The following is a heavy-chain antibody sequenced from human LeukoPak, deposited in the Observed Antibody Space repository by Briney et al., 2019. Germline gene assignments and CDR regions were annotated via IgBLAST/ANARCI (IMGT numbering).Heavy chain of an antibody. V-gene: IGHV4-34*01. J-gene: IGHJ4*02. CDR1: GGSFSGYY. CDR3: ARLKGDCSGGSCYYYYFDY. D-gene: IGHD2-15*01. CDR2: INHSGST. Sequence: SETLSLTCAVYGGSFSGYYWSWIRQPPGKGLEWIGEINHSGSTNYNPSLKSRVTISVDTSKNQFSLKLSSVTAADTAAYYCARLKGDCSGGSCYYYYFDYWGQGTLVTVSS.